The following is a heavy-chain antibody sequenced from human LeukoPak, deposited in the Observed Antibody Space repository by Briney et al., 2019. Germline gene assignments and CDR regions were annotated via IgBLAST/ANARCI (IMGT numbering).Heavy chain of an antibody. D-gene: IGHD3-10*01. CDR2: ISGSGGST. J-gene: IGHJ4*02. V-gene: IGHV3-23*01. CDR3: AKARNLNYYGPGIFDY. CDR1: GFTFSSYV. Sequence: PGGSLRLSCAASGFTFSSYVMSWVRQAPGKGLEWVSAISGSGGSTYYADSVKGRFTISRDNSKNTLYLQMNSLRAEDTAVYYCAKARNLNYYGPGIFDYWGQGTLVTVSS.